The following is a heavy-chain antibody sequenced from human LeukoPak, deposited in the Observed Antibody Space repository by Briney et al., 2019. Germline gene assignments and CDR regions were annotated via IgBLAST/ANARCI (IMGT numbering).Heavy chain of an antibody. V-gene: IGHV4-61*02. CDR2: ISSSGST. Sequence: PSETPSLTCTVSGDSISSGDYCWSWIRQPAGKGLEWIGRISSSGSTNYNPSLKSRVTISVDTSKNQFSLKLSSVTAADTAVYYCARGFPPPFFGVVIGPVADWGQGTLVTVSS. CDR1: GDSISSGDYC. CDR3: ARGFPPPFFGVVIGPVAD. J-gene: IGHJ4*02. D-gene: IGHD3-3*01.